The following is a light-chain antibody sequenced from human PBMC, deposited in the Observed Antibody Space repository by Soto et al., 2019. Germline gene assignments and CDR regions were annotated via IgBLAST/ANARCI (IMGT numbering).Light chain of an antibody. V-gene: IGKV1-5*03. J-gene: IGKJ3*01. CDR2: KTS. CDR3: QQYNSYEFT. CDR1: QSISNW. Sequence: DIQMTQSPSTLSASVGDRVTITCRASQSISNWLAWYQQKPGKAPKLLIYKTSSLESGVPSRFSGSGSGTQFTITINSLQPDDFATYYCQQYNSYEFTFGPGTKVDIK.